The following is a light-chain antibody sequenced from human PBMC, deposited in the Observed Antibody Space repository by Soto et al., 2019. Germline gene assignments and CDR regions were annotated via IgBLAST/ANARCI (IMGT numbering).Light chain of an antibody. V-gene: IGLV2-8*01. CDR2: EVS. CDR3: SSYAGTNNLLYV. J-gene: IGLJ1*01. Sequence: QSALTQPPSASGSPGQSGTISCSGTSSDVGAYNYVSWYQQHPGKAPRLLIYEVSQRPSGVPDRFSGSKSANTASLTVSGLQPEDEADYYCSSYAGTNNLLYVFGTGTKVTVL. CDR1: SSDVGAYNY.